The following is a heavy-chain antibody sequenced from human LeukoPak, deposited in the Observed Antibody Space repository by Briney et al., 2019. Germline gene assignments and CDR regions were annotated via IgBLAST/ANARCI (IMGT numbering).Heavy chain of an antibody. Sequence: PSQTLSLTCTVSGGSISSGGYYWSWIRQHPGEGLEWIGYIYYSGSTYYNPSLKSRVTISVDTSKNQFSLKLSSVTAADTAVYYCARDSYYLGNFDLWGRGTLVTVSS. D-gene: IGHD3-22*01. J-gene: IGHJ2*01. CDR1: GGSISSGGYY. CDR3: ARDSYYLGNFDL. V-gene: IGHV4-31*03. CDR2: IYYSGST.